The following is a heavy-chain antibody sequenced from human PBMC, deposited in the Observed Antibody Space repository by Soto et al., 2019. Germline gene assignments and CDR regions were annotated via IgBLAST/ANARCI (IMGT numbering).Heavy chain of an antibody. CDR2: ISSSGST. CDR3: ARGRGSGRSLFV. Sequence: SETLSLTCTVSGGSISSYYWSWIRQPPGKGLEWIGYISSSGSTNYNPSLKSRVTISLDTSTNRFSLKLRSVTAADTAVYYCARGRGSGRSLFVWGQGTLVTVSS. CDR1: GGSISSYY. V-gene: IGHV4-59*01. J-gene: IGHJ4*02. D-gene: IGHD3-10*01.